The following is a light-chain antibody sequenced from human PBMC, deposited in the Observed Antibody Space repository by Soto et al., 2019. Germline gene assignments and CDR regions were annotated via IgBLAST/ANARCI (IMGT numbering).Light chain of an antibody. J-gene: IGKJ2*03. V-gene: IGKV1-39*01. CDR2: GAS. CDR3: QQTYSAPYS. Sequence: DIQMTQSPSSLSASVGDRVTITCRASQSISTYVSWYQQKLGRAPKPLIFGASNLETGVPSRFSGSGSGTDFTLTISSLQPEDFGSYYWQQTYSAPYSFGQGTKLEIK. CDR1: QSISTY.